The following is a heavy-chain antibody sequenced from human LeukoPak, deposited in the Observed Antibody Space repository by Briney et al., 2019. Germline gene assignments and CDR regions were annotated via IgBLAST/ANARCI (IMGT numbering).Heavy chain of an antibody. J-gene: IGHJ4*02. CDR3: ARETSGYCDGGTCYSFHYFDH. D-gene: IGHD2-15*01. CDR1: GFSIGSYA. CDR2: ISGTYGPT. Sequence: GWSLRLSCAASGFSIGSYAMSWVRQAPGKGLEGVSHISGTYGPTYRSDLVKCPFTISRDNSKNMLFLQMDSLRAEDTAVYYCARETSGYCDGGTCYSFHYFDHWGQGVLVTVSS. V-gene: IGHV3-23*01.